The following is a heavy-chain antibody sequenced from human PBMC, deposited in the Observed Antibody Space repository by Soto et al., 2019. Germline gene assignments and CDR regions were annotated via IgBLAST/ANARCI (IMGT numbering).Heavy chain of an antibody. Sequence: QLQLRESGPGLVKPSETLSLTCTVSGGSISGGVGGLYYWSWIRQPPGKGLEWIGYIYDSGSTYYNPSLKGRVTISVYTSKYQFSLRLSFVTAADTAVYYCARDVIPLTTDWYFDLWGRGTLVTVSS. J-gene: IGHJ2*01. CDR2: IYDSGST. V-gene: IGHV4-30-4*01. CDR1: GGSISGGVGGLYY. D-gene: IGHD4-17*01. CDR3: ARDVIPLTTDWYFDL.